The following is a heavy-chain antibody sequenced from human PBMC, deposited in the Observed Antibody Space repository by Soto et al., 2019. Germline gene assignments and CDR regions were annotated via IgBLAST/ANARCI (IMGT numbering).Heavy chain of an antibody. CDR2: IKQDGSEK. J-gene: IGHJ6*02. CDR1: GFTFSSSW. V-gene: IGHV3-7*03. CDR3: AMILAAGTGYYCNVMDF. Sequence: GSLSLSLAASGFTFSSSWLTCSGKAPGKGLEWVANIKQDGSEKYYVDSVKGRLTISRDNAKNSPYLQRNSLGAEDTAVYYCAMILAAGTGYYCNVMDFWVQGTT. D-gene: IGHD6-13*01.